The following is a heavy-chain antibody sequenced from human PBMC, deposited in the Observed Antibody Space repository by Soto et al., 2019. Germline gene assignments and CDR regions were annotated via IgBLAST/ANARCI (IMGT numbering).Heavy chain of an antibody. CDR2: IIPIFGTA. V-gene: IGHV1-69*12. J-gene: IGHJ3*02. Sequence: QVQLVQSGAEVKKPGSSVKVSCKASGGTFSSYAIRWVRQAPGQGLEWMGGIIPIFGTANYAQKFQGRVTITADESTSTAYMELSSLISEDTAVYYCARTTEMATTDDAFDIWGQGTKVTVSS. CDR3: ARTTEMATTDDAFDI. CDR1: GGTFSSYA. D-gene: IGHD5-12*01.